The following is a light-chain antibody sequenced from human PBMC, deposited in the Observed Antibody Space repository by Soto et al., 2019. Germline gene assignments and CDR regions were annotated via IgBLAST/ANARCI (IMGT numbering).Light chain of an antibody. CDR2: SAS. Sequence: DIQMTQSPSSLSASVGDRVTITCRASQSMSLFLNWYQQKPGKAPKLLIYSASTLQSGVPSRFSGSGSGPDFTLTIASLQPEDSATYYCQQSYNLPWTFGPGTKGDIK. V-gene: IGKV1-39*01. CDR3: QQSYNLPWT. CDR1: QSMSLF. J-gene: IGKJ1*01.